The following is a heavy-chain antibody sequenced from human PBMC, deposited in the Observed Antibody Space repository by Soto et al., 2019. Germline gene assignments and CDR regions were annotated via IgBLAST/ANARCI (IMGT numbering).Heavy chain of an antibody. Sequence: GGSLRLSCAASGFTFSSYGMHWVRQAPGKGLEWVAVIWYDGSNKYYADSVKGRFTISRDNSKNTLYLQMNSLRAEDTAVYYCARDPQRTYYYDSSGYYYDYWGQGTLVTVSS. D-gene: IGHD3-22*01. CDR1: GFTFSSYG. CDR2: IWYDGSNK. J-gene: IGHJ4*02. V-gene: IGHV3-33*01. CDR3: ARDPQRTYYYDSSGYYYDY.